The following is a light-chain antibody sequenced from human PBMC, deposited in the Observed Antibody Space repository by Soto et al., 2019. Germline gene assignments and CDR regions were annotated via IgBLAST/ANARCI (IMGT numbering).Light chain of an antibody. Sequence: YELTQSPSVSVAPGQTATFTCGGNKIGSKSVHWYQQKPGQAPVLVVYDDSHRAAGIPERFSGSNSGNTATLTISRVEAGDEADYYCQVWDSTGDHSRVFGGGTKVTVL. CDR3: QVWDSTGDHSRV. CDR2: DDS. J-gene: IGLJ2*01. V-gene: IGLV3-21*02. CDR1: KIGSKS.